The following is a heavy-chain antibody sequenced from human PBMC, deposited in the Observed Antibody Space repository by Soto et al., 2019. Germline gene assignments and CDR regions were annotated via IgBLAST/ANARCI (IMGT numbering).Heavy chain of an antibody. J-gene: IGHJ4*02. D-gene: IGHD1-26*01. CDR1: GFTFSDYY. Sequence: PGGSLRLSCAASGFTFSDYYMSWIRQAPGKGLEWVSYISSSGSTIYYADSVKGRFTISRDNAKNSLYLQMNSLRAEDTAVYYCARVWTSGSLYFDYWGQGTLVTVSS. CDR2: ISSSGSTI. CDR3: ARVWTSGSLYFDY. V-gene: IGHV3-11*01.